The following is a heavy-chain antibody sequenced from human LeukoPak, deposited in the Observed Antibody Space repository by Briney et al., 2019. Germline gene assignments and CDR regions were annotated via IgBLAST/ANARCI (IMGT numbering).Heavy chain of an antibody. V-gene: IGHV3-23*01. CDR2: NSGSGGST. D-gene: IGHD2-2*01. J-gene: IGHJ4*02. CDR1: GFTFSSYA. CDR3: AKYDIVVVPAAMVDY. Sequence: GGSLRLSCAASGFTFSSYAMSWVRQAPGKGLEWVSANSGSGGSTYYADSVKGRFTISRDNSKNTLYLQMNSLRAEDTAVYYCAKYDIVVVPAAMVDYWGQGTLVTVSS.